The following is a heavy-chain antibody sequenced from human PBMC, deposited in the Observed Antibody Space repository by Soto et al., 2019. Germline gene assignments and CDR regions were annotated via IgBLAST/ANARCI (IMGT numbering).Heavy chain of an antibody. Sequence: PSETLSLTSTVSGGSISSYYWSWIRQPPGKGLEWSGAIYYSGSTNYNPSLKSRVTTSVDTSKNQFSLRLRSVTAADTAVYHRAADASPLHLGWFDSWRQGTLVTVSA. CDR3: AADASPLHLGWFDS. CDR1: GGSISSYY. J-gene: IGHJ5*01. V-gene: IGHV4-59*01. CDR2: IYYSGST. D-gene: IGHD4-4*01.